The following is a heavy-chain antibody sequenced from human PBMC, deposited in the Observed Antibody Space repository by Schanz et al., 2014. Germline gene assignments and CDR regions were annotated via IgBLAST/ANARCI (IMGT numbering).Heavy chain of an antibody. J-gene: IGHJ3*02. CDR2: MNESHSTI. Sequence: EVHLVESGGGLVQPGGSLRLSCAASGFSFSSYAMGWVRQARGKGLEWVSAMNESHSTIYYADSVKGRFTISRDNSKNTLYLQMNSLRAEDTAVYYCAKGRFGELSAFDIWGQGTMXTVSS. CDR1: GFSFSSYA. V-gene: IGHV3-23*04. CDR3: AKGRFGELSAFDI. D-gene: IGHD3-10*01.